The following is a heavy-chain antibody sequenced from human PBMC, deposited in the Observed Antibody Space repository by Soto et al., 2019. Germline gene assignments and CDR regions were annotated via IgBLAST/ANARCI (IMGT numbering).Heavy chain of an antibody. D-gene: IGHD3-3*01. CDR1: GYRFTSYG. CDR2: ISIYNGNT. J-gene: IGHJ5*01. V-gene: IGHV1-18*01. CDR3: EREDTIYGVHMMNWFDS. Sequence: ASVKVSCKASGYRFTSYGINWVRQAPGQGLQWMGWISIYNGNTRYAQNFQGRVTLTRDTSTNTTYMDVRTLTSDDTAVYYCEREDTIYGVHMMNWFDSWGQGTLVTVSS.